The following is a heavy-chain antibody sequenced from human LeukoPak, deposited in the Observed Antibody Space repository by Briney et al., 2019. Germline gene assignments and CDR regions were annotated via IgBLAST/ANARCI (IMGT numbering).Heavy chain of an antibody. CDR3: AKDTKVYYGSGSYAPDF. Sequence: GGSLRLSCVVSGLTVSSNYMSWVRQAPGKGLEWVSAISGSGGSTYYADSVKGRFTISRDNSKNTLYLQMNSLRAEDTAVYYCAKDTKVYYGSGSYAPDFWGQGTLVTVSP. CDR2: ISGSGGST. D-gene: IGHD3-10*01. CDR1: GLTVSSNY. J-gene: IGHJ4*02. V-gene: IGHV3-23*01.